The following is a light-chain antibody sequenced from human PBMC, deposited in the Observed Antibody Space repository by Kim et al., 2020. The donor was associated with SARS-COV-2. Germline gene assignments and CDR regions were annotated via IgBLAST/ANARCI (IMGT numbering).Light chain of an antibody. Sequence: AIRMTQSPFSLSASVGDRVTIACWASLAISNCLAWYQQKPGKAPERLIYGASTLQSGVPSRFRGGGSGTDFTLTITSLQSEDFATYYCQQYSSFAYTFGQGTKLEI. CDR2: GAS. CDR1: LAISNC. V-gene: IGKV1-8*01. CDR3: QQYSSFAYT. J-gene: IGKJ2*01.